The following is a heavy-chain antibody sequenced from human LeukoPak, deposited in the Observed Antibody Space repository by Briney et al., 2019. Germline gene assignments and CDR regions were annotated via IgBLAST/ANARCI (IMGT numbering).Heavy chain of an antibody. CDR3: ARFWGTAMVSAFDI. Sequence: SETLSLTCTVSGGSISSGSYYWSWIRQPAGKGLEWIGRIYTSGSTNYNPSLKSRVTISVDTSKNQFSLKLSSVTAADTAVYYCARFWGTAMVSAFDIWGQGTMVTVSS. CDR2: IYTSGST. J-gene: IGHJ3*02. CDR1: GGSISSGSYY. V-gene: IGHV4-61*02. D-gene: IGHD5-18*01.